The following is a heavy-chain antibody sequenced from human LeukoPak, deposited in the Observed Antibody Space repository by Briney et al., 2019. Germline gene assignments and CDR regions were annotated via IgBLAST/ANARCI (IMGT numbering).Heavy chain of an antibody. J-gene: IGHJ4*02. V-gene: IGHV4-30-2*05. D-gene: IGHD5/OR15-5a*01. CDR2: ISTSWAP. CDR3: ARGGDIASSVGSHFDY. Sequence: ISTSWAPSYTPSVRRRLTISRDTSKNQFSVRLSSVTAADTAVYYCARGGDIASSVGSHFDYWGQGSLVTVSS.